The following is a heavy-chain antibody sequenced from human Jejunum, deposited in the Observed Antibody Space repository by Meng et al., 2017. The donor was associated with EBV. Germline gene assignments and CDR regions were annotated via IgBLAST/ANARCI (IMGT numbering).Heavy chain of an antibody. CDR2: IYHGGGT. V-gene: IGHV4-4*02. D-gene: IGHD3-22*01. J-gene: IGHJ4*02. Sequence: QRQGSGHSVGKPSGALPLTFVVSGVSISYKDWRSWAGQPPGKGLEWLWEIYHGGGTNYNPSRESRFTITVNKSKNQFFLKLNSATVADTAVYYCAGNGYYSLEYWGPGILVTVSS. CDR1: GVSISYKDW. CDR3: AGNGYYSLEY.